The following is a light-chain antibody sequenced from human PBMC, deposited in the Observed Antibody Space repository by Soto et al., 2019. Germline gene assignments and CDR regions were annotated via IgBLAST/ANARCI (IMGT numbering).Light chain of an antibody. J-gene: IGLJ3*02. CDR1: SSDVGGYNY. V-gene: IGLV2-14*03. Sequence: QSALTQPASVSGSPGQSITISCTGTSSDVGGYNYVSWYQHHPGKAPKLMIFDVSHRPSGVSNRFSGSKSGNTASLTISGLQADDEADYYCCSYTTRRTRVFGGGTKRTVL. CDR2: DVS. CDR3: CSYTTRRTRV.